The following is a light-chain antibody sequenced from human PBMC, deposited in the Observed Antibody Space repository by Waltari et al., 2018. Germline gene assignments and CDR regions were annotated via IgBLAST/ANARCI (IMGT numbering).Light chain of an antibody. Sequence: EIVLTQTPATLSLSPGESVTLSCRASQSVQTYLAWYQQRPGQAPRLVIYDVFNRAAGIPARFSGSGSGTDFTLTISNLDPEDFALYFCQQYSNWPLTFGGGTKVEIK. CDR3: QQYSNWPLT. J-gene: IGKJ4*01. CDR1: QSVQTY. CDR2: DVF. V-gene: IGKV3-11*01.